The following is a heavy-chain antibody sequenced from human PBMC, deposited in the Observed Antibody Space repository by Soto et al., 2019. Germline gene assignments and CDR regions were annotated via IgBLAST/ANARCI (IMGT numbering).Heavy chain of an antibody. CDR2: IYQSGST. D-gene: IGHD2-21*02. CDR3: ARSYSGGDAYFDY. CDR1: GGSISSGGHA. V-gene: IGHV4-30-2*01. J-gene: IGHJ4*02. Sequence: SSETLSLTCAVSGGSISSGGHAWAWIRQPPGKGLEWVGYIYQSGSTYYNPSLKSRVTIAADRSKNQFSLNLASVTAADTAVYYCARSYSGGDAYFDYWGQGTVVTVSS.